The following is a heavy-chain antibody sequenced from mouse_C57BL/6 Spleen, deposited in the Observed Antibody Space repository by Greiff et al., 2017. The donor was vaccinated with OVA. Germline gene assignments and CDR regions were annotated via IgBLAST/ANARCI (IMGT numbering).Heavy chain of an antibody. CDR2: IDPNSGGT. V-gene: IGHV1-72*01. D-gene: IGHD2-1*01. CDR1: GYTFTSYW. CDR3: ASRGGNYPYAMDY. J-gene: IGHJ4*01. Sequence: VQLQQPGAELVKPGASVTLSCKASGYTFTSYWMHWVKQRPGRGLEWIGRIDPNSGGTKYNEKFKSKATLTVDKPSSTAYMLLSSLTSEDSAVYYCASRGGNYPYAMDYWGQGTSVTVSS.